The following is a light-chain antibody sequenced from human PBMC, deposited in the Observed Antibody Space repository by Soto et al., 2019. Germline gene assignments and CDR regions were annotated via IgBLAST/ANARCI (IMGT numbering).Light chain of an antibody. J-gene: IGLJ3*02. CDR2: EVS. CDR3: CSSAGSSTFG. CDR1: SSDVGSYNL. Sequence: QSALTQPASVSGSPGQSITISCTGTSSDVGSYNLVSWYQQHPGKAPKLMIYEVSKRPSGVSNRVSGSKSGNTASLTISGLQAEDEADYSCCSSAGSSTFGFGGGTELTVL. V-gene: IGLV2-23*02.